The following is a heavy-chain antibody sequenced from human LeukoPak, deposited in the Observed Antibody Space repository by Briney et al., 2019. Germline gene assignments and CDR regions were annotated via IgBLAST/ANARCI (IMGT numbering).Heavy chain of an antibody. J-gene: IGHJ6*03. V-gene: IGHV3-23*01. Sequence: GGSLRLSCAASGFTFSTYAMSWVRQAAGKGLEWVSLISGSGGGTYYADSVKGRFTIPRDNSKNTLYLQMSSLRAEDTAIYYCAKDATLPLYYMDVWGKGTTVTVSS. CDR1: GFTFSTYA. CDR3: AKDATLPLYYMDV. CDR2: ISGSGGGT.